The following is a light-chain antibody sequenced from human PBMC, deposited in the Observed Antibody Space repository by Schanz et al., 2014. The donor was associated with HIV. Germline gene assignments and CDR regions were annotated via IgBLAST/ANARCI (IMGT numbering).Light chain of an antibody. CDR1: SSDVGSYDY. V-gene: IGLV2-18*02. J-gene: IGLJ2*01. Sequence: QSALIQPPSVSGSPGQSVTISCTGTSSDVGSYDYVSWFQQHPGTLPKPMIHIVNSHPSRVPARFSGSKSGNTASMTISGLQAEDEADYYCNSYTTSSTLVFGGGTKLTVL. CDR3: NSYTTSSTLV. CDR2: IVN.